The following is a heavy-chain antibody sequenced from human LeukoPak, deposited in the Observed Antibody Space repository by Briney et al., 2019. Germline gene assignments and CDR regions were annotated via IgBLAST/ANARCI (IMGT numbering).Heavy chain of an antibody. V-gene: IGHV3-74*01. CDR2: IKGDGSST. CDR1: GFTFSSYW. Sequence: GGSLRLSCAASGFTFSSYWMHWVRHTPGKGLVWVSRIKGDGSSTSYADSVKGRFTISRDNAKNTLYLQMNSLRAEDTAVYHCAKERGYSSSSFDYWGQGTLVTVSS. D-gene: IGHD6-6*01. CDR3: AKERGYSSSSFDY. J-gene: IGHJ4*02.